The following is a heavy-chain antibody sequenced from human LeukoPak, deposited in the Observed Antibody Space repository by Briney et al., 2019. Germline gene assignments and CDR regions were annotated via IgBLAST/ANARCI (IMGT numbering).Heavy chain of an antibody. CDR1: GGSISGSAYY. V-gene: IGHV4-39*01. CDR2: IYYGGST. D-gene: IGHD4-23*01. Sequence: SETLSLTCTVSGGSISGSAYYWGWIRQPPGKGLEWIGTIYYGGSTYYNPSLKSRVTISVDTSKNQFSLKLSSVTAADTAVYYCARFYGGNLNWFDPWGQGILVTASS. J-gene: IGHJ5*02. CDR3: ARFYGGNLNWFDP.